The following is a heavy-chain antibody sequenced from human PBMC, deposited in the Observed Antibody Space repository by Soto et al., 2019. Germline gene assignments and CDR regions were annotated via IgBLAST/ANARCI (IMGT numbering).Heavy chain of an antibody. CDR2: IGTEPFGATT. Sequence: DVHLVESGGGLVQPGRSLRLSCATSGFRFGDYGMSWFRQAPGKGLEWVGFIGTEPFGATTQYAASVKGRFTITRDDSKSIADLQMNSLKTEDTAVYYCSRKVTLSGVVLPTHWFDSWGQGTLVTVSS. J-gene: IGHJ5*01. D-gene: IGHD3-3*01. CDR1: GFRFGDYG. CDR3: SRKVTLSGVVLPTHWFDS. V-gene: IGHV3-49*03.